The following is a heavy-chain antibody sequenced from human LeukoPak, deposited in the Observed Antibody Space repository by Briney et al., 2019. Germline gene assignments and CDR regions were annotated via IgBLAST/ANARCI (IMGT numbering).Heavy chain of an antibody. V-gene: IGHV4-39*01. D-gene: IGHD6-19*01. Sequence: PSETLSLTCTVSGGSISSSSYSWGWIRQPPGKGLEWIGSIYYSGSTYYNPSLKSRVTISVDTSKNQFSLKLSSVTAADTAAYYCARQLKTPLVAGPYYFDYWGQGTLVTVSS. CDR3: ARQLKTPLVAGPYYFDY. CDR1: GGSISSSSYS. CDR2: IYYSGST. J-gene: IGHJ4*02.